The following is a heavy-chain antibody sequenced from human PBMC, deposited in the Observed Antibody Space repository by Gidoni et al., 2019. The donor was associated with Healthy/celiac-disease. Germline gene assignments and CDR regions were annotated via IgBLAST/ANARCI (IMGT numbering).Heavy chain of an antibody. D-gene: IGHD1-26*01. CDR1: GGTFSSYA. J-gene: IGHJ3*02. Sequence: QVQLVQSGAEVKKPGSSVKVSCKASGGTFSSYAISWVRQAPGQGLEWMGGSNPIFGTANYAQKFQGRVTITADESTSTAYMELSSLRSEDTAVYYCASNGIVGATGYVVSAFDIWGQGTMVTVSS. CDR2: SNPIFGTA. V-gene: IGHV1-69*01. CDR3: ASNGIVGATGYVVSAFDI.